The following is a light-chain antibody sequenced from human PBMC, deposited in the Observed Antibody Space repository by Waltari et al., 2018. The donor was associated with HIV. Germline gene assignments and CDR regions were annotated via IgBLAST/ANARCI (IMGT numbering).Light chain of an antibody. CDR2: KAS. J-gene: IGKJ1*01. V-gene: IGKV1-5*03. CDR3: QQYNSYSRT. Sequence: DIQMTQSPSTLSASVGDRVTITCRASQYITTWLAWYQQKPGKAPKLLIYKASSLESGVPSRFSGSGSGTEFTLTISSLQPDDFATYYCQQYNSYSRTFGQGTKVEIK. CDR1: QYITTW.